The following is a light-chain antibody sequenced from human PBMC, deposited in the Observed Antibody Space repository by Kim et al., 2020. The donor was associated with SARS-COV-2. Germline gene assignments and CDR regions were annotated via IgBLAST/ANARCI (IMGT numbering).Light chain of an antibody. CDR1: NIVGKR. Sequence: VAAGGEAGITSGGNNIVGKRVPWYQQKPGQAPLLLIYYDGDRPSGIPERFSGSNTGNTATLTISRVEAGDEADYYCQVWDNTSGVVFGGGTQLTVL. V-gene: IGLV3-21*04. CDR3: QVWDNTSGVV. CDR2: YDG. J-gene: IGLJ2*01.